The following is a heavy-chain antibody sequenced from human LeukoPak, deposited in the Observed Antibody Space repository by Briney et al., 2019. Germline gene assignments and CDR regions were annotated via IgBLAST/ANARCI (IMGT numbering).Heavy chain of an antibody. CDR3: AGKYSSGWWNYYYYMDV. CDR1: NGSISSSAYY. Sequence: PSETLSLTCTVSNGSISSSAYYWGWVRQSPGKGLQWIGSVYFSGITYYNESLKSRLTISVDKSNNQFSLKVRSVTAADTAVYYCAGKYSSGWWNYYYYMDVWGKGTTVTVSS. J-gene: IGHJ6*03. D-gene: IGHD6-19*01. CDR2: VYFSGIT. V-gene: IGHV4-39*07.